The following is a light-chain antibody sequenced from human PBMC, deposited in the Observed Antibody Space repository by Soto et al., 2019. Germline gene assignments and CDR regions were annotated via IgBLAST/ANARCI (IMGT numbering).Light chain of an antibody. CDR1: QTISSW. Sequence: DVPMTQSLTTLFFSLSNTVTITCRASQTISSWLAWYQQKPGKAPKLLIYKASTLKSGAPSRFSGSGSGTDFTLTISSLQPEDFATYYCQQSYTHPLHLGGGTKVAIK. J-gene: IGKJ4*01. CDR3: QQSYTHPLH. CDR2: KAS. V-gene: IGKV1-5*03.